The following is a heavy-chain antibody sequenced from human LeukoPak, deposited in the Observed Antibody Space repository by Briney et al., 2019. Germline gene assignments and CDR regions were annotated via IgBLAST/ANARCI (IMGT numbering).Heavy chain of an antibody. CDR1: GGSISSSSYY. CDR2: SYYSGST. Sequence: SETLSLTCTVSGGSISSSSYYWRWIRQPPGNGLVWIGSSYYSGSTYYNPSLKSRVAISGDTPKNQFSLKLSSVTAADTAVYYCARQPGYCSSTGCLFDYWGQGTLVTVSS. J-gene: IGHJ4*02. CDR3: ARQPGYCSSTGCLFDY. V-gene: IGHV4-39*01. D-gene: IGHD2-2*01.